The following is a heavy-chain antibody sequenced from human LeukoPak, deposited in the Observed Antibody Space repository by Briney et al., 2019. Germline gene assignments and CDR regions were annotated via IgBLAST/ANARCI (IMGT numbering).Heavy chain of an antibody. D-gene: IGHD3-3*01. J-gene: IGHJ6*02. CDR2: IYYSGST. V-gene: IGHV4-61*08. Sequence: PSETLSLTCTVSGGSISSGDYYWSWIRQPPGKGLEWIGYIYYSGSTNYNPSLKSRVTISVDTSKNQFSLKLSSVTAADTAVYYCARGPFTIFIGMDVWGQGTTVTVSS. CDR3: ARGPFTIFIGMDV. CDR1: GGSISSGDYY.